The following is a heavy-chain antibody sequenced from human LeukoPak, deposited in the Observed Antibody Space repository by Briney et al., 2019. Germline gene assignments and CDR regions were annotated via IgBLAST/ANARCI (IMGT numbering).Heavy chain of an antibody. CDR1: GGTFSSYA. CDR3: ARDFSNVVVIATANSGHDAFDI. J-gene: IGHJ3*02. Sequence: ASVKVSCKASGGTFSSYAISWVRQAPGQGLEWMGGIIPIFGTANYAQKFQGRVTITADESTSTAYMELSSLRSEDTAVYYCARDFSNVVVIATANSGHDAFDIWGQGTMVTVSS. V-gene: IGHV1-69*13. CDR2: IIPIFGTA. D-gene: IGHD2-21*01.